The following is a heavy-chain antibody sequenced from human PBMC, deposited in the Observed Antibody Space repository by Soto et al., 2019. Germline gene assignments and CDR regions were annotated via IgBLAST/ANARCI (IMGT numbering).Heavy chain of an antibody. Sequence: QVQLVESGGGVVQPGRSLRLSCAASGFTFSSYAMHWVRQAPGKGLEWVAVISYDGRNEYYADSVKGRFTISRDNSKNTLYLQMNSLRAEDTAVYYCARAYLGYYGMDVWGQGTTVTVSS. CDR1: GFTFSSYA. CDR3: ARAYLGYYGMDV. CDR2: ISYDGRNE. V-gene: IGHV3-30*04. D-gene: IGHD7-27*01. J-gene: IGHJ6*02.